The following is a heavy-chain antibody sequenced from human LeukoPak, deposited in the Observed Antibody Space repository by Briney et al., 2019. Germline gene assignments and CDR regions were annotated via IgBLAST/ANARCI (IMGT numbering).Heavy chain of an antibody. V-gene: IGHV3-7*01. D-gene: IGHD5-18*01. CDR1: GFTFSHFW. CDR3: ARVGPIQLWLLSYYGMDV. Sequence: GGSLRLSCAASGFTFSHFWMSWVRQAPGKGLEWVAYIKKTGSETYYVDSVKGRFTITRDNTRNSLFLQMYSLRAEDTAVYYCARVGPIQLWLLSYYGMDVWGQGTTVTVSS. CDR2: IKKTGSET. J-gene: IGHJ6*02.